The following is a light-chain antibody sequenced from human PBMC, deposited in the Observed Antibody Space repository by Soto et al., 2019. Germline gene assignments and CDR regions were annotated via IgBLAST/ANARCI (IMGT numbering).Light chain of an antibody. CDR2: DAS. CDR1: QNVRNTY. Sequence: DIVLNISPGTLSLSPKERATLSCRASQNVRNTYLAWYQQKPGQAPRLLIYDASSRATGIPDRFSGGGSGTDFTLTISRLEPEDFAVYYCQLVSIYPLTFGGGTKVDIK. V-gene: IGKV3-20*01. J-gene: IGKJ4*01. CDR3: QLVSIYPLT.